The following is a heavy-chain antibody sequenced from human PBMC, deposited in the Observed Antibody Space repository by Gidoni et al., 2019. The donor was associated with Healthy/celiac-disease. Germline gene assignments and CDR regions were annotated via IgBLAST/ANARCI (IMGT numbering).Heavy chain of an antibody. CDR3: HTGGWDDYDY. V-gene: IGHV3-48*03. J-gene: IGHJ4*02. CDR2: FGSSGSTK. D-gene: IGHD4-17*01. Sequence: EVQLVESGGGLVQPGGSLRLSCAASGFTFSSHEMNWVRQAPGTGPEWVSSFGSSGSTKYYADSVKGRFTISRDNAKNSLYLQMNSLRAEDTAGYYCHTGGWDDYDYWGQGTLVTVSS. CDR1: GFTFSSHE.